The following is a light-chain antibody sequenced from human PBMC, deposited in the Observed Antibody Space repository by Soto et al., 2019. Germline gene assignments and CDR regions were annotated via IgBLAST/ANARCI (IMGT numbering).Light chain of an antibody. CDR2: GAS. Sequence: EIVMTQSPATLSVSPGETTRLSCRASQSINSDVAWYQQKVGQTPRLLIHGASTRATGVPARFSGSRSGTEFTLTINSLQSEDFAVYYCQRYNNWPLTFGGGTKVDIK. CDR1: QSINSD. J-gene: IGKJ4*01. CDR3: QRYNNWPLT. V-gene: IGKV3-15*01.